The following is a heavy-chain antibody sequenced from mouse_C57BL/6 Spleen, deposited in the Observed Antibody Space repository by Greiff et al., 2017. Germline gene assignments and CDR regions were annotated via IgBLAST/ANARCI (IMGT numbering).Heavy chain of an antibody. CDR2: INPNYGTT. CDR3: SLYYYGSSPYFDY. V-gene: IGHV1-39*01. D-gene: IGHD1-1*01. J-gene: IGHJ2*01. CDR1: GYSFTDYN. Sequence: EVKLMESGPELVKPGASVKISCKASGYSFTDYNMNWVKQSNGKSLEWIGVINPNYGTTSYNQKFKGKATLTVDQSYSTAYMQLNSLTSEDSAVYYCSLYYYGSSPYFDYWGQGTTLTVSS.